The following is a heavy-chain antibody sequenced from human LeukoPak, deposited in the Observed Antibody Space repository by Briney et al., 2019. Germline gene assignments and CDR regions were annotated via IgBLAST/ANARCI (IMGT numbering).Heavy chain of an antibody. J-gene: IGHJ4*02. V-gene: IGHV4-59*01. CDR3: ARAVRGGYYFDY. D-gene: IGHD2-2*01. Sequence: SETLSLTCAVYGGSFSSYYWSWIRQPPGKGLEWIGYIYYSGSTNYNPSLKSRVTISVDTSKNQFSLKLSSVTAADTAVYYCARAVRGGYYFDYWGQGTLVTVSS. CDR1: GGSFSSYY. CDR2: IYYSGST.